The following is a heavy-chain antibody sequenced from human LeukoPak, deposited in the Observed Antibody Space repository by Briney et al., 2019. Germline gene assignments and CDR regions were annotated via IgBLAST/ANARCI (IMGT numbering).Heavy chain of an antibody. J-gene: IGHJ4*02. Sequence: GGSLRLSCAASGSTFDDYTMHWVRQAPGKGLEWVSLITWDGGSTGYADSVKGRFTISRDNAKNSLYLQMNSLRAEDTALYYCARGCNYDFWSGYYYYFGYWGQGTLVTVSS. CDR1: GSTFDDYT. V-gene: IGHV3-20*04. CDR3: ARGCNYDFWSGYYYYFGY. CDR2: ITWDGGST. D-gene: IGHD3-3*01.